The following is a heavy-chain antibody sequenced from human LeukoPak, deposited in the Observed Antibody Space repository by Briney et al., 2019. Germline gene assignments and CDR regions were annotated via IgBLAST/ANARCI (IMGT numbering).Heavy chain of an antibody. CDR1: GFTFNSYG. CDR2: ISYDGSNK. Sequence: GGSLRLSCAASGFTFNSYGMHWVRQAPGKGLEWVAVISYDGSNKYYADFVKGRFTISRDNSKNTLSLQMNGLIPEDTAVYYCAKSVASDAYWGQGTLVTASS. D-gene: IGHD5-12*01. CDR3: AKSVASDAY. V-gene: IGHV3-30*18. J-gene: IGHJ4*02.